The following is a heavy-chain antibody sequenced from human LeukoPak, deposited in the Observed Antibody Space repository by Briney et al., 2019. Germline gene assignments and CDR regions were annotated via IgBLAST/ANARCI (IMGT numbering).Heavy chain of an antibody. CDR2: IRYDGSNK. Sequence: PGGSLRLSCAASGFTFSSYGMHWVRQAPGKGLEWVAVIRYDGSNKYYADSVKGRFTISRDNSKNTVYLQMNSLRAEDTAVYYCARGSSGYYYSPLGYWGQGTLVTVSS. D-gene: IGHD3-22*01. CDR3: ARGSSGYYYSPLGY. J-gene: IGHJ4*02. V-gene: IGHV3-33*01. CDR1: GFTFSSYG.